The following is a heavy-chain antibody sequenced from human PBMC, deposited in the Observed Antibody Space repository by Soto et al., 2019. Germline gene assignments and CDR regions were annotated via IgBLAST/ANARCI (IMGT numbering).Heavy chain of an antibody. V-gene: IGHV3-74*01. D-gene: IGHD2-21*02. Sequence: GGSLRLSCEASGFTFSDYWIHWVRQAPGRGLVWVSRVQVNGIGTNYADSVEGRFTISRDNAKNTVYLQMNGLRSDDTALYYCALPYAGDPAGFDYWGQGTLVTVSS. CDR3: ALPYAGDPAGFDY. CDR2: VQVNGIGT. J-gene: IGHJ4*02. CDR1: GFTFSDYW.